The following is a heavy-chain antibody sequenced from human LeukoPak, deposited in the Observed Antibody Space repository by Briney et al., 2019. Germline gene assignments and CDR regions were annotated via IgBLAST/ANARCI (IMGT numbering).Heavy chain of an antibody. Sequence: GGSLRLSCAASGFTFSSHLMHWVRQAQGTGLVWVSSVKSDGTASNYADSVKGRFTISRDNAKNTLYLQMNSLRVEDTAVYYCVRKFATGDWGQGTLVTVSS. V-gene: IGHV3-74*01. CDR3: VRKFATGD. J-gene: IGHJ4*02. CDR2: VKSDGTAS. CDR1: GFTFSSHL. D-gene: IGHD1-14*01.